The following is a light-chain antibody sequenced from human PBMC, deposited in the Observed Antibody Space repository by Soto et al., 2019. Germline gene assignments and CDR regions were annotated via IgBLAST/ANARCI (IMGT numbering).Light chain of an antibody. J-gene: IGKJ5*01. Sequence: EIVLTQSPGTLSLSPGERATLSCRASQSVSSSYLAWYQQQPGQAPRPLSYGASSRATGIPDRFSGSGSGTDFTLTISRLEPEDFAVYYCKQYGSSPITFGQGTRLEIK. CDR1: QSVSSSY. CDR3: KQYGSSPIT. CDR2: GAS. V-gene: IGKV3-20*01.